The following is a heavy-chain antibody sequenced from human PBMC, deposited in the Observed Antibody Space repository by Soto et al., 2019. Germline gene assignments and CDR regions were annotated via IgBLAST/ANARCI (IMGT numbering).Heavy chain of an antibody. CDR3: ARVRKSSGWYGVHFDY. D-gene: IGHD6-19*01. J-gene: IGHJ4*02. Sequence: SETLSLTCTVSGGSISSYYWSWIRQPPGKGLEWIGYIYYSGSTNYNPSLKSRVTISVDTSKNQFSLKLSSVTAADTAVYYCARVRKSSGWYGVHFDYWGQGTLVTVSS. CDR2: IYYSGST. CDR1: GGSISSYY. V-gene: IGHV4-59*01.